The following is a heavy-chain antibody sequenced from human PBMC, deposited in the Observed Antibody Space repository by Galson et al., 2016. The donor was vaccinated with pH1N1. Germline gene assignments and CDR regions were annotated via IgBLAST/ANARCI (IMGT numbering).Heavy chain of an antibody. J-gene: IGHJ4*02. CDR3: TTEGVVISATGEY. CDR2: INLKTGAT. Sequence: SVKVSCKASGYTFSDFYVHWVRQAPGQGLEWMGWINLKTGATKSASKFQGRVTMTRDTSIGTTYMGLTSLTSDDTAIYFCTTEGVVISATGEYWGQGSLITVSS. D-gene: IGHD2-15*01. CDR1: GYTFSDFY. V-gene: IGHV1-2*02.